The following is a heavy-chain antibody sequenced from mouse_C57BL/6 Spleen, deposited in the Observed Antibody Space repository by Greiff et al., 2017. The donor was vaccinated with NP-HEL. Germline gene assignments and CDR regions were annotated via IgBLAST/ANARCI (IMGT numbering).Heavy chain of an antibody. CDR2: IYWDDDK. CDR3: ARRAYYSYDVDWYFDV. Sequence: QVTLKECGPGILQSSQTLSLSCSFSGFSLSTSGMGVSWIRQPSGKGLEWLAHIYWDDDKCYNPSLKSRPTISKDTSRNQVFLKITSVDTADTATDDCARRAYYSYDVDWYFDVWGKGTTVTVSS. J-gene: IGHJ1*03. CDR1: GFSLSTSGMG. V-gene: IGHV8-12*01. D-gene: IGHD2-12*01.